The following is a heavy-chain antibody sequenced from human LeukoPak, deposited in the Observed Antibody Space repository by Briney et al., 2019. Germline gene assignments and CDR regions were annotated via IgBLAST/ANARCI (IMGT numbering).Heavy chain of an antibody. Sequence: GGSLRLSCTASGFTFGDYAMSWFRQAPGKGLEWVGFIRSKAYGGTTEYAASVKGRFTISRDDSKSIAYLQMNSLKTEDTAVYYCTSSTVVTRSACDIWGQGTMVTVSS. V-gene: IGHV3-49*03. CDR2: IRSKAYGGTT. CDR3: TSSTVVTRSACDI. J-gene: IGHJ3*02. D-gene: IGHD4-23*01. CDR1: GFTFGDYA.